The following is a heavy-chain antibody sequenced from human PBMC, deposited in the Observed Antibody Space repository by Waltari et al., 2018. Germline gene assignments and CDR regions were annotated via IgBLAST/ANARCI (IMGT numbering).Heavy chain of an antibody. CDR1: GFTFSSYA. V-gene: IGHV3-23*01. J-gene: IGHJ4*02. Sequence: EVQLLESGGGLVQPGGSLRLSCAASGFTFSSYAMSWVRQAPGKGLEWVSAISGSGGSTYYADSVKGRCTISRDNSKNTLYLQMNSLRAEDTAIYYCAKEYGSGGRWGYFDYWGQGTLVTVSS. CDR3: AKEYGSGGRWGYFDY. D-gene: IGHD3-10*01. CDR2: ISGSGGST.